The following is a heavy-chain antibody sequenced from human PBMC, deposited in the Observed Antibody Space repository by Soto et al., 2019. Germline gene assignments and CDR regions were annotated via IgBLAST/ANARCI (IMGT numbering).Heavy chain of an antibody. J-gene: IGHJ6*02. CDR2: VSGGGLIT. V-gene: IGHV3-23*01. CDR3: AKVPIFGVVSRSYGMDV. D-gene: IGHD3-3*02. CDR1: GFTFSNYA. Sequence: GSLRLSCAASGFTFSNYAISWVRQAPGKGLEWVSSVSGGGLITYYADSVRGRFAISRDNSKNTLYLQMNSLRAEDTAVYYCAKVPIFGVVSRSYGMDVWGQGTTVTVSS.